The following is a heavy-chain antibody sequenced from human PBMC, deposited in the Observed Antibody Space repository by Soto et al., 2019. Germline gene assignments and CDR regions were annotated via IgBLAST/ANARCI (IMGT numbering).Heavy chain of an antibody. D-gene: IGHD5-18*01. V-gene: IGHV4-31*03. CDR3: AREYTYGSNFFDC. CDR1: GGSISSAAYY. J-gene: IGHJ4*02. Sequence: SETLSLTFTVSGGSISSAAYYWSWIRQHPGKGLEWIGYISHSGSTYYNPSLKSRVIISVDTSKNQFSLSLTSVTAADTAVYYCAREYTYGSNFFDCWGQGALVTVSS. CDR2: ISHSGST.